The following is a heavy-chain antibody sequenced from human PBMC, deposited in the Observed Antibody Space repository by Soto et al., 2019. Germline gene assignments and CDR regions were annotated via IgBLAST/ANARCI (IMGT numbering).Heavy chain of an antibody. V-gene: IGHV4-61*01. CDR3: ARTDYGGDSHY. D-gene: IGHD2-21*02. Sequence: SETLSLTCTVSGGSISSGTYYWGWVRQPPGKGLEWIGYIYSSGSTIYNPSLKSRVTILVDTSKNYFTLTLTSVTAADTAVYYCARTDYGGDSHYWGQGSLVTVSS. CDR2: IYSSGST. J-gene: IGHJ4*02. CDR1: GGSISSGTYY.